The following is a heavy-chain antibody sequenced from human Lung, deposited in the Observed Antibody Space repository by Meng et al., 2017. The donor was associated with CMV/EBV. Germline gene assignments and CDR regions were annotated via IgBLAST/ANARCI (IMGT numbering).Heavy chain of an antibody. Sequence: GGSLRLSCAASGFTFDNYGMHWVRQTPGKGLEWVAFIRHDGTNKYYGDSVKGRFTISRDNSKNTVYLQMNSLRPEETAIYYCAKDVLLFGGANAYFDYWGQGTLVXVSS. D-gene: IGHD3-16*01. CDR1: GFTFDNYG. J-gene: IGHJ4*02. CDR2: IRHDGTNK. V-gene: IGHV3-30*02. CDR3: AKDVLLFGGANAYFDY.